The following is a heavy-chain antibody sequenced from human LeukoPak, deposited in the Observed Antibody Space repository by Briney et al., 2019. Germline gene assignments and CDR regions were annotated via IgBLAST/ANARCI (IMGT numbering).Heavy chain of an antibody. Sequence: GGSLRLSCAASGFALSDYYMSWIRQAPGKGLEWVSYISSSSIYTNYADSVKGRFTISRDNAKNSLYLQMNSLRAEDTAVYYCARDREYYFDSWGQGTLVTVS. CDR3: ARDREYYFDS. V-gene: IGHV3-11*06. J-gene: IGHJ4*02. CDR2: ISSSSIYT. CDR1: GFALSDYY.